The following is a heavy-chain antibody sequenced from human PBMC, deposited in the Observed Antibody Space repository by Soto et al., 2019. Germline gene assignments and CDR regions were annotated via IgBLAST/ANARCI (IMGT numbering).Heavy chain of an antibody. D-gene: IGHD2-15*01. CDR2: IHYSGST. CDR1: GGSISSGGYY. CDR3: ARDSRCSGGSCYHFDY. Sequence: PSETLSLTCTVSGGSISSGGYYWSWIRQHPGKGLEWIGYIHYSGSTYYNPSLKSRVTISVDTSKNQFSLKLSSVTAADTAVYYCARDSRCSGGSCYHFDYWGQGTLVTVSS. J-gene: IGHJ4*02. V-gene: IGHV4-31*03.